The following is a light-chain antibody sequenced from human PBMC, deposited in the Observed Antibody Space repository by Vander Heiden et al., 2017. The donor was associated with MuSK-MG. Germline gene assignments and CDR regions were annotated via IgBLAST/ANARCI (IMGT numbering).Light chain of an antibody. CDR2: DAS. V-gene: IGKV1-13*02. CDR1: QGISSA. Sequence: AIQLTQSPSSLSASVGDRVTITCRASQGISSALAWYQQKPGKAPKLLIYDASSLESGVPSRFSGSGSGTDFTLTISSLQPEDFATYYCQQCNSDPHPLTFGGGTKVEIK. J-gene: IGKJ4*01. CDR3: QQCNSDPHPLT.